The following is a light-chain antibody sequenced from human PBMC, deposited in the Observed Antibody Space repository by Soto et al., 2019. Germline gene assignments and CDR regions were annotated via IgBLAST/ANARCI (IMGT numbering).Light chain of an antibody. CDR1: ETVTGKY. V-gene: IGKV3-20*01. CDR3: QQYSSPPQT. CDR2: AAS. Sequence: EIVLTQSPGTLSLSPGDRATLSCRASETVTGKYLAWYQQKAGQAPRLLIFAASNRATGIPDRFSGSGSGTDFPLPISRLEPEEFAVYFCQQYSSPPQTFGQGTKVELK. J-gene: IGKJ1*01.